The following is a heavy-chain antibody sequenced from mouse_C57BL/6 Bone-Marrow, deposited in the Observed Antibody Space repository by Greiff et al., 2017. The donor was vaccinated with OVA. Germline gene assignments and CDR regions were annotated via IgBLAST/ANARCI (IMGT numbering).Heavy chain of an antibody. V-gene: IGHV3-6*01. D-gene: IGHD1-1*01. J-gene: IGHJ1*03. CDR3: ARLDYYGSSPYWYFDV. Sequence: ESGPGLVKPSQSLSLTCSVTGYSITSGYYWNWIRQFPGNKLEWMGYISYDGSNNSNPSLKNRISITRDTSKNQFFLKLNSVTTEDTATYYCARLDYYGSSPYWYFDVWGTGTTVTVSS. CDR2: ISYDGSN. CDR1: GYSITSGYY.